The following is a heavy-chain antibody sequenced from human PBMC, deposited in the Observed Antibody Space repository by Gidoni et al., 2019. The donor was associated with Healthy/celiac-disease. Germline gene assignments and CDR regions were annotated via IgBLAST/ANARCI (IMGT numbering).Heavy chain of an antibody. CDR3: ARDLGGNDAFDI. CDR2: IYSSGST. Sequence: QVQLQESGPGLVKPSQTLSLTCTVSGGSISSGGYYWSWIRTHPGKGLGGIGYIYSSGSTYYNPSLKSRVTISVDTSKNQFSLKLSSVTAADTAVYYCARDLGGNDAFDIWGQGTMVTVSS. CDR1: GGSISSGGYY. V-gene: IGHV4-31*03. J-gene: IGHJ3*02.